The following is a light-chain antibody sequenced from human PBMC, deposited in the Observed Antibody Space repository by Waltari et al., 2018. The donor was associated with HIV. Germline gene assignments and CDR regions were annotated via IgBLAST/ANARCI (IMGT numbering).Light chain of an antibody. J-gene: IGLJ1*01. CDR2: TNT. CDR3: AAWNDRLSGYV. CDR1: SSNIGRNY. V-gene: IGLV1-47*01. Sequence: QSVLTQPPSASGTPGQRVTISCSGSSSNIGRNYVYWYQQPPGTAPKLLIYTNTHRPSGVPDRLSGSKSGTSSSLAISGLRSEDEADYYCAAWNDRLSGYVFGTGTKVTV.